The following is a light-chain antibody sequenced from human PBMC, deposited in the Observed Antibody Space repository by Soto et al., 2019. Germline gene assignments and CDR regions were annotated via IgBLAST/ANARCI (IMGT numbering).Light chain of an antibody. Sequence: QSVLTQPASVSGSPGQSITISCTGTSSDVGSYNLVSWYQQYPGKAPKLMLYEGSKRPLGVSNRFSGSTSGNTASLTISGLQAEDEAEYYCCSYAGSSPYVFGTGTKVTVL. CDR2: EGS. J-gene: IGLJ1*01. CDR1: SSDVGSYNL. CDR3: CSYAGSSPYV. V-gene: IGLV2-23*01.